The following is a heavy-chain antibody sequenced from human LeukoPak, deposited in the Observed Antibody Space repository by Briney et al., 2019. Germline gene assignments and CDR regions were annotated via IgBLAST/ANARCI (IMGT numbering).Heavy chain of an antibody. CDR3: ARGGPYDSSGYYPQGYYYMDV. CDR1: GGSISSYY. V-gene: IGHV4-59*12. Sequence: SETLSLTCTVSGGSISSYYWSWIRQPPGKGLEWIGYIFYSGSTYYNPSLKSRVTISVDTSKNQFSLKLSSVTAADTAVYYCARGGPYDSSGYYPQGYYYMDVWGKGTTVTVSS. J-gene: IGHJ6*03. CDR2: IFYSGST. D-gene: IGHD3-22*01.